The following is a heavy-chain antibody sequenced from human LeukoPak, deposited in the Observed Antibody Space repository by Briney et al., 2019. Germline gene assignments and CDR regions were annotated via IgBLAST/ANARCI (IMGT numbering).Heavy chain of an antibody. CDR3: ARNAGFSQDYDSSGYAFDI. Sequence: ASVKVSCKASGYTFTSYYMHWVRQAPGQGLEWMGIINPSGGSTSYAQKFQGRVTMTRDTSTSTVYMELSSLRSEDTAVYYCARNAGFSQDYDSSGYAFDIWGQGTMVTVSS. V-gene: IGHV1-46*01. CDR1: GYTFTSYY. J-gene: IGHJ3*02. CDR2: INPSGGST. D-gene: IGHD3-22*01.